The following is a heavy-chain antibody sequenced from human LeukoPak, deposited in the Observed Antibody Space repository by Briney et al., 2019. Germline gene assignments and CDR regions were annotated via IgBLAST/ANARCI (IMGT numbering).Heavy chain of an antibody. V-gene: IGHV1-8*01. CDR3: ARTLHGIAAARIKPYYFDY. CDR1: GYTFTSYD. D-gene: IGHD6-13*01. CDR2: MNPNSGNT. J-gene: IGHJ4*02. Sequence: EASVKVSCKASGYTFTSYDINWVRQATGQGLEWMGWMNPNSGNTGYAQKFQGRVTMTRNTSISTAYMELSSLRSEDTAVYYSARTLHGIAAARIKPYYFDYWGQGTLVTVSS.